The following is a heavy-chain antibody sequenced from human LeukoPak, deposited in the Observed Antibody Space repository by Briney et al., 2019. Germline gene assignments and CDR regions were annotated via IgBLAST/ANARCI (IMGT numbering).Heavy chain of an antibody. V-gene: IGHV1-46*01. CDR3: ARENTLITRGDYYYGMDV. CDR2: VSPSSGIT. J-gene: IGHJ6*02. Sequence: ASVKVSCKASGYTFTEYFMHWVRQAPGQGLEWMAIVSPSSGITTYGQKFQGRVAVTRDTSTSTVYMELRSLRSEDTAVYYCARENTLITRGDYYYGMDVWGQGTTVIVSS. D-gene: IGHD1/OR15-1a*01. CDR1: GYTFTEYF.